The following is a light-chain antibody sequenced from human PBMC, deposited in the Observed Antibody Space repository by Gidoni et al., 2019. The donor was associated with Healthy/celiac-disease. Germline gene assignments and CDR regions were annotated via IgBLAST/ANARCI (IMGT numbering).Light chain of an antibody. CDR3: QQSYSTVYT. CDR1: QSISSY. V-gene: IGKV1-39*01. J-gene: IGKJ2*01. CDR2: AAS. Sequence: DIQMTQSPSSLSASVGDRVTITCRASQSISSYLNWYQQKPGKDPKLLIYAASSLQSGVPSRFSGSGSGTDFTLTISSLQPEDFATYYCQQSYSTVYTFGQGTKLEIK.